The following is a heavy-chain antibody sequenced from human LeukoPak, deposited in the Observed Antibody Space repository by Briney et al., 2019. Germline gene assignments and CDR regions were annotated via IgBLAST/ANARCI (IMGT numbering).Heavy chain of an antibody. J-gene: IGHJ6*02. CDR3: ARDHRYCGGDCYQGMDV. D-gene: IGHD2-21*02. Sequence: PSETLSLTCTVSAGSISSRSYDWGRIRQPPGKGPERIGSIYYSGSTYYNPSPKSPATISVDTSKSQFYLKLRSVTAADTAVYYCARDHRYCGGDCYQGMDVWGQGTTVTVSS. V-gene: IGHV4-39*02. CDR2: IYYSGST. CDR1: AGSISSRSYD.